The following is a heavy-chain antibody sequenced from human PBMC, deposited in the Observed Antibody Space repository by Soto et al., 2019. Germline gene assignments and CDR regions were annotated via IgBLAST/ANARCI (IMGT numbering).Heavy chain of an antibody. J-gene: IGHJ4*02. Sequence: PSETLSLTCTVSGGPIRSSSHYWSWIRQSPGTGLEWIGSIDESGDSYYNPSLKSRVTIFVDTSKNQFSLKLISVTGADSAIYYCAREGGYVDYWGQGFLVTVS. V-gene: IGHV4-39*02. CDR3: AREGGYVDY. D-gene: IGHD1-1*01. CDR1: GGPIRSSSHY. CDR2: IDESGDS.